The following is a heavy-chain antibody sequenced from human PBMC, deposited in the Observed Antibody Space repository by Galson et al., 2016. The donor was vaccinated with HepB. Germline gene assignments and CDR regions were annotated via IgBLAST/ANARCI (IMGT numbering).Heavy chain of an antibody. Sequence: SLRLSCAASGFTFDDYTMHWVRQAPGKGLEWVSLISWDGSITYYADSVKGRFTISRDNSRNSLYLQMNSLRTEDTALYYCAKEAFDFWSHNGMDVWGQGTTVTVSS. D-gene: IGHD3-3*01. CDR3: AKEAFDFWSHNGMDV. V-gene: IGHV3-43*01. CDR1: GFTFDDYT. J-gene: IGHJ6*02. CDR2: ISWDGSIT.